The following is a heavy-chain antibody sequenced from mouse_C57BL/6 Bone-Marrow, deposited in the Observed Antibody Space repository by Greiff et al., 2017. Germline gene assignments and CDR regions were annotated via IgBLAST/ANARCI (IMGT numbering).Heavy chain of an antibody. CDR2: ISSGSSTI. J-gene: IGHJ3*01. Sequence: EVQGVESGGGLVKPGGSLKLSCAASGFTFSDYGMHWVRQATEKGLEWVAYISSGSSTIYYADTVKGRFTISRDNAKNTLFLQMTSRRSEDTAMYYCARDYYYGSSWFAYWGQGTLVTVSA. V-gene: IGHV5-17*01. CDR1: GFTFSDYG. D-gene: IGHD1-1*01. CDR3: ARDYYYGSSWFAY.